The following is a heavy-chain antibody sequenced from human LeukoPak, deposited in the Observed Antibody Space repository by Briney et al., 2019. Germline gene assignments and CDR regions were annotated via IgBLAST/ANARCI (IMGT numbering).Heavy chain of an antibody. V-gene: IGHV4-59*02. CDR2: VYYSGST. CDR3: ARDRAGYGELDY. Sequence: PSETLSLTCVVSGGSVSGYYWGWIRQPPGRGLEWIGYVYYSGSTNYNPSFKSRITISVDTSRNQFSLQLSSVTAADTAVYYCARDRAGYGELDYWGQGSLVPVSS. CDR1: GGSVSGYY. D-gene: IGHD4-17*01. J-gene: IGHJ4*02.